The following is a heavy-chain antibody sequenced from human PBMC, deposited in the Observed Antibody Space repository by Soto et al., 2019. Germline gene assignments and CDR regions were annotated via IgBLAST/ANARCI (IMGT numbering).Heavy chain of an antibody. CDR1: GYTFTSYY. J-gene: IGHJ4*02. CDR2: IKPSGGST. D-gene: IGHD6-13*01. CDR3: ARDTPYSSSWYNNFDY. Sequence: QVQLVQSGAEVKKPGASVKVSCKASGYTFTSYYMHWVRQAPGQGLEWMGIIKPSGGSTSYAQKFQGRVTMTRDTSTSTVYMELSSLRSEDTAVYYCARDTPYSSSWYNNFDYWGQGTLVTVSS. V-gene: IGHV1-46*03.